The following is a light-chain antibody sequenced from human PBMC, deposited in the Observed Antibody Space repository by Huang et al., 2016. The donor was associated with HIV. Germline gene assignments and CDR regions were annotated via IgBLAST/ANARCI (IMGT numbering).Light chain of an antibody. CDR1: QSVTNTY. CDR2: GAP. V-gene: IGKV3-20*01. CDR3: QQYGSPRLS. Sequence: EIVLTQSPGTLSLSPGERATLSCRASQSVTNTYLAWYQQRPGQAPRLLIYGAPSRATGRSDRFSGSGSGTDFTLTISRLEPEDFAVYYCQQYGSPRLSFGGGTKVEIK. J-gene: IGKJ4*01.